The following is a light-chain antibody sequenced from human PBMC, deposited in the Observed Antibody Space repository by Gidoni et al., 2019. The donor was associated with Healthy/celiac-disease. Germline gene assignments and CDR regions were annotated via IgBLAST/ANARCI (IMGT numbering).Light chain of an antibody. CDR1: QSVSSSY. J-gene: IGKJ2*01. CDR2: GAS. V-gene: IGKV3-20*01. CDR3: QQYGSSPYT. Sequence: EIVLTQSPGTLSWSPGERATLSCRASQSVSSSYLAWYQQKPGQAPRLLNYGASSRATGLPDRFSGSGSGTDFTLTISRLEPEDFAVYYCQQYGSSPYTFGQGTKLEIK.